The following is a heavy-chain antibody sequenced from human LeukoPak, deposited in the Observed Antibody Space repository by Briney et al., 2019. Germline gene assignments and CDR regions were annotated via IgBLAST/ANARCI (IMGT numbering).Heavy chain of an antibody. CDR2: MNPNSGNA. D-gene: IGHD6-13*01. J-gene: IGHJ4*02. CDR1: GYTFTTSD. V-gene: IGHV1-8*01. CDR3: AREAADHSSSWYSFDY. Sequence: ASVKVSCKASGYTFTTSDINWVRQAPGQGLQWMGWMNPNSGNAVYAQKFQGRVTMTRDTSTSTVYMELSSLRSEDTAVYYCAREAADHSSSWYSFDYWGQGTLVTVSS.